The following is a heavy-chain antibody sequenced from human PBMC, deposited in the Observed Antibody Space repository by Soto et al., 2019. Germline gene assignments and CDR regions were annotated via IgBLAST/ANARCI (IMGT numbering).Heavy chain of an antibody. CDR2: LYLSVST. CDR3: ARGSSWLDACDI. CDR1: VYSSSSGYY. D-gene: IGHD6-13*01. Sequence: PSETLSRTCRVSVYSSSSGYYWGCIRQTPGKGLEWIGSLYLSVSTYYNPSLKSRVTISTDTSKNQFSLKLSSVTDADTAVYYCARGSSWLDACDIWGQGTMGIVSS. V-gene: IGHV4-38-2*02. J-gene: IGHJ3*02.